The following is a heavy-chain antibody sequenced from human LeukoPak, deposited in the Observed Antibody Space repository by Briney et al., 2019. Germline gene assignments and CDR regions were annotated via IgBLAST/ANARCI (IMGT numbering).Heavy chain of an antibody. V-gene: IGHV3-23*01. J-gene: IGHJ4*02. CDR2: ISGSGGST. Sequence: GGSLRLSCAASGFTISSYAMTWVRQAPGKGLEWVSAISGSGGSTYYADSVKGRFTISRDNSKNTLYLQMNSLRAEDTAVYYCAKGEVYARVGYWGQGTLVTVSS. CDR3: AKGEVYARVGY. D-gene: IGHD2-8*01. CDR1: GFTISSYA.